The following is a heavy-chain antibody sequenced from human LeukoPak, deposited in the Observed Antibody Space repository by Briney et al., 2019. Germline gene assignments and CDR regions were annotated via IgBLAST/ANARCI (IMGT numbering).Heavy chain of an antibody. Sequence: GASVKVSCKASGYTFTGYYVHWVRQAPGQGLEWMGWINPNSGGTNYAQKFQGRVTMTRDTSISTAYMELSRLRSDDTAVYYCARDGIVVVPAAIWGSYYYYMDVWGKGTTVTVSS. J-gene: IGHJ6*03. CDR2: INPNSGGT. CDR1: GYTFTGYY. D-gene: IGHD2-2*01. V-gene: IGHV1-2*02. CDR3: ARDGIVVVPAAIWGSYYYYMDV.